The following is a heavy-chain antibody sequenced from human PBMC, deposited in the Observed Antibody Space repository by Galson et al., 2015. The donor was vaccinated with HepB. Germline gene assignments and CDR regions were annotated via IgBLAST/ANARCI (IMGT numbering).Heavy chain of an antibody. Sequence: ETLSLTCTVSGGSMSSFYWSWIRQPPGKGLEWIGYIYYSGSTNYNPSLKSRVTISVDTSKNQFSLKLTSVTAADTAVYYCARGPFYSSTWNWFDPWGQGTLVTVFS. CDR1: GGSMSSFY. CDR2: IYYSGST. V-gene: IGHV4-59*01. J-gene: IGHJ5*02. D-gene: IGHD6-13*01. CDR3: ARGPFYSSTWNWFDP.